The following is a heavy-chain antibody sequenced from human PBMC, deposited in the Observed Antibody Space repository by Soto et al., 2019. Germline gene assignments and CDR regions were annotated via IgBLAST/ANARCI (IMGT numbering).Heavy chain of an antibody. V-gene: IGHV3-23*01. J-gene: IGHJ4*02. CDR1: GFTFSNYG. Sequence: EVQLLESGGGLLQPGGSLRLSCAVSGFTFSNYGMSWVRQAPGKGLEWVSATSGSGDTTYYADSVKGRFTISRDNSKNTLYVQMNSLRAEDTAVYYCAKDSNKYSSSLRGRYFDYWGQGIGVTVSS. CDR2: TSGSGDTT. D-gene: IGHD4-4*01. CDR3: AKDSNKYSSSLRGRYFDY.